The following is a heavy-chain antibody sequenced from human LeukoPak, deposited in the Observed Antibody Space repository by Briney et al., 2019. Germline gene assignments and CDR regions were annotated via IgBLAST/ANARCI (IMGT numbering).Heavy chain of an antibody. V-gene: IGHV4-4*07. CDR2: IFTSGST. Sequence: SETLSLTCTVSGGSISSYYWSWIRQPAGKGLEWIGRIFTSGSTNYNPSLKSRVTMSVDTSKNQFSLKLSSVTAADTAVYYCARHQSFVLRYFDWLPPWDYWGQGTLVTVSS. D-gene: IGHD3-9*01. CDR1: GGSISSYY. J-gene: IGHJ4*02. CDR3: ARHQSFVLRYFDWLPPWDY.